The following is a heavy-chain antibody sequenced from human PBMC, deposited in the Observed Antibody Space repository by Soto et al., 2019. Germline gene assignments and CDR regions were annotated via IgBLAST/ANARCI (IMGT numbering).Heavy chain of an antibody. CDR3: ARIQRVSAATPDYYYGMDV. CDR2: IHPHDSDV. CDR1: GYNFANYW. Sequence: ESLKISCKGSGYNFANYWIAWVRQMPGKGLDWMGIIHPHDSDVRYSPSFQGQVTISADKSINTAYLQWRSLKASDTAMYYCARIQRVSAATPDYYYGMDVWGQGTTVTISS. D-gene: IGHD2-15*01. J-gene: IGHJ6*02. V-gene: IGHV5-51*01.